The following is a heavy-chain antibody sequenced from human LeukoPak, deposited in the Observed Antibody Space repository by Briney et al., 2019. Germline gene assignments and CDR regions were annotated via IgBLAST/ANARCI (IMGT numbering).Heavy chain of an antibody. V-gene: IGHV3-21*01. Sequence: GGSLRLSCAASGFTFSSYSMNWVRQAPGKGLEWVSSISSSSSYIYYADSVKGRFTISRDNAKNSLYLQMNILRAEDTAVYYCARDSYDILTGRSVNYFDYWGQGTLVTVSS. CDR3: ARDSYDILTGRSVNYFDY. D-gene: IGHD3-9*01. CDR1: GFTFSSYS. CDR2: ISSSSSYI. J-gene: IGHJ4*02.